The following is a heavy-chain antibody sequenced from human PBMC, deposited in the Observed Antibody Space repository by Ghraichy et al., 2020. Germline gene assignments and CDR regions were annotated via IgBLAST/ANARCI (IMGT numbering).Heavy chain of an antibody. J-gene: IGHJ4*02. CDR2: ISSSSSYI. CDR1: GFTFSSYS. CDR3: ARDFFDGNGEGY. Sequence: GGSLRLSCAASGFTFSSYSMNWVRQAPGKGLEWVSFISSSSSYIYYADSVKGRFTISRDNAKNSLYLQMNSLRAEDTAVYYCARDFFDGNGEGYWGQGTLVTVSS. V-gene: IGHV3-21*01. D-gene: IGHD4-17*01.